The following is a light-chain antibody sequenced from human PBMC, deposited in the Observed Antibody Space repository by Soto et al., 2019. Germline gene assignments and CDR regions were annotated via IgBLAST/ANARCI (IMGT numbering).Light chain of an antibody. V-gene: IGLV2-14*01. CDR2: DVN. J-gene: IGLJ3*02. CDR3: SSYTTTSTPWV. CDR1: SSDAGTYNY. Sequence: QSVLTQPASVSGSPGQSITISCTGISSDAGTYNYVSWYQQYPGEAPKLIIYDVNNRPSGISTRFSGSKSGSTASLIISGLQADDEADYYCSSYTTTSTPWVFGGGTKLTVL.